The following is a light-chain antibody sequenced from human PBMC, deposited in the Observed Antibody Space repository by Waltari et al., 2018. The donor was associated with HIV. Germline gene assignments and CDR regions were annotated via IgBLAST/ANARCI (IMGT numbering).Light chain of an antibody. V-gene: IGLV2-14*01. CDR1: SSDVGGYNY. CDR2: EVN. CDR3: SSYTSSRTLV. Sequence: QSALTQPASVSGSPGQSITISCTGTSSDVGGYNYVSWYQQHPDKAPKLVIFEVNKRPSGVPNRFSGSKSGNTASLTISGLQAEDEADYYCSSYTSSRTLVFGGGTKLTVL. J-gene: IGLJ3*02.